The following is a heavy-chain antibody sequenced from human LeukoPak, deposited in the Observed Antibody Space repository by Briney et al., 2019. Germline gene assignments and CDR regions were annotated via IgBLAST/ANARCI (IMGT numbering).Heavy chain of an antibody. CDR2: INHSGST. J-gene: IGHJ6*03. V-gene: IGHV4-39*07. CDR1: GGSINSRSYY. Sequence: SETLSLTCTVSGGSINSRSYYWSWIRQPPGKGLEWIGEINHSGSTNYNPSLKSRVTISVDTSKNQFSLKLSSVTAADTAVYYCARGPRRVTMIVVVITGYMDVWGKGTTVTVSS. D-gene: IGHD3-22*01. CDR3: ARGPRRVTMIVVVITGYMDV.